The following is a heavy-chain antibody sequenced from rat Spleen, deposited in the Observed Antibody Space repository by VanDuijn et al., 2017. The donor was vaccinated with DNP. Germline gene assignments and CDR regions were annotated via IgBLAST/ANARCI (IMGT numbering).Heavy chain of an antibody. V-gene: IGHV1-43*01. CDR2: INMGSGRT. Sequence: QVQLRQSGAEPAKPGSSVKISCKASGYTFTTYYIGWIKQTTRQGLEFIGYINMGSGRTNYNVKFKGKATLTVDISSSTAFMQLSSLTPEDSAVYYCAREMGFWGQGVMVTVSS. J-gene: IGHJ2*01. CDR1: GYTFTTYY. D-gene: IGHD4-4*01. CDR3: AREMGF.